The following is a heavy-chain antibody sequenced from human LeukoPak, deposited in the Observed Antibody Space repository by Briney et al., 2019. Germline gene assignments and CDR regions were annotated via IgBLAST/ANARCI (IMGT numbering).Heavy chain of an antibody. D-gene: IGHD2-2*01. CDR2: ISGSGGST. CDR3: AKDQSSTSYQIDY. CDR1: GFTFSSFA. Sequence: AGGSLRLSCAGSGFTFSSFAMHWVRQAPGKGLEWVSAISGSGGSTYYADSVKGRFTISRDNSKNTLYLQMNSLRAEDTAVYYCAKDQSSTSYQIDYWGQGTLVTVSS. V-gene: IGHV3-23*01. J-gene: IGHJ4*02.